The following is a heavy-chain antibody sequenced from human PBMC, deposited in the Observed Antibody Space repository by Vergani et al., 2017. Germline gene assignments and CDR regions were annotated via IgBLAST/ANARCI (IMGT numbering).Heavy chain of an antibody. Sequence: EVQLVESGGGLVKPGGSLRLSCAASGFTFDDYAMHWVRQAPGKGLEWVSLISWDGGSTYYADSVKGRFTISRDNSKNSLYLQMNSLRAEDTALYYCARGYSYGYWAFDIWGQGTMVTVSS. CDR1: GFTFDDYA. CDR3: ARGYSYGYWAFDI. CDR2: ISWDGGST. D-gene: IGHD5-18*01. V-gene: IGHV3-43D*04. J-gene: IGHJ3*02.